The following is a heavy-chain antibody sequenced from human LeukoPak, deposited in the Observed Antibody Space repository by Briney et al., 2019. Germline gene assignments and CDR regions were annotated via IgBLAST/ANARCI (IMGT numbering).Heavy chain of an antibody. CDR2: IYTSGST. CDR3: ARVGIAGYCSSTSCYSGDY. CDR1: GGSISSGSYY. J-gene: IGHJ4*02. D-gene: IGHD2-2*02. Sequence: NPSQTLSLTCTVSGGSISSGSYYWSWIRQPAGKGLEWIGRIYTSGSTNYNPSHKSRVTISVDTSKNQFSLKLSSVTAADTAVYYCARVGIAGYCSSTSCYSGDYWGQGTLVTVSS. V-gene: IGHV4-61*02.